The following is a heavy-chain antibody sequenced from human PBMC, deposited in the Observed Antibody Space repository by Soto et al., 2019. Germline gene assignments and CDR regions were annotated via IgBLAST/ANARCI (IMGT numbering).Heavy chain of an antibody. CDR2: INEDGSQQ. Sequence: EVQLVESGGGLVQPGGSLRLYCAASGFIFSDSWMSWVRQSPGRGLEWGTNINEDGSQQYYVASVKGRFTISRDNARQSVYLQMNSLRVEDTAVYFCVRGRSTENPWGQGTVVTVSS. V-gene: IGHV3-7*03. J-gene: IGHJ5*02. CDR3: VRGRSTENP. CDR1: GFIFSDSW.